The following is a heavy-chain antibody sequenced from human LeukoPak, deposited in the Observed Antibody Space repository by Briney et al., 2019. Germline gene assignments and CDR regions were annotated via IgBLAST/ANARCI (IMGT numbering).Heavy chain of an antibody. CDR3: ALYTMFGVVQHAFDI. CDR1: GGTFSNNHA. V-gene: IGHV1-69*05. J-gene: IGHJ3*02. D-gene: IGHD3-3*01. Sequence: SVNVSCKASGGTFSNNHAITWVRQAPGQGLEWVGGIIAAFGSGKYAQKFQGRVSITTDESTSTAYMELSSLRSEDTAVYYCALYTMFGVVQHAFDIWGQGTMVTVSS. CDR2: IIAAFGSG.